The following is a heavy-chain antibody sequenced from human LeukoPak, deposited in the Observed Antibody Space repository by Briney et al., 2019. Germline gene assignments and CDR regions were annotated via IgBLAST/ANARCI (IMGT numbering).Heavy chain of an antibody. D-gene: IGHD3-22*01. CDR3: ARLSDSSGYGAFDI. J-gene: IGHJ3*02. CDR1: GFIVSSNY. Sequence: GGSLRLSCAASGFIVSSNYMGWVRQAPGKRLEWVSVLYSGGKTYYPDSVKGRFTISRDSSQNTLYLQMDSLRAEDTAVYYCARLSDSSGYGAFDIWGQGTMVTVSS. CDR2: LYSGGKT. V-gene: IGHV3-66*02.